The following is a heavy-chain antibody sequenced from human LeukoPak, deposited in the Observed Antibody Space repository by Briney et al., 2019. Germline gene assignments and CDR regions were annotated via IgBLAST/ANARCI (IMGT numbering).Heavy chain of an antibody. CDR3: ARNWGLEY. V-gene: IGHV3-23*01. CDR2: IGVSGGGT. Sequence: GGSLRLSCAASGFTFSNYAMSWVRQAPGKGLEWVSGIGVSGGGTFYADPVRGRFTTSRDNSKNTLFLQMNSLRAEDTAVYYCARNWGLEYWGQGTLVTVSS. D-gene: IGHD7-27*01. J-gene: IGHJ4*02. CDR1: GFTFSNYA.